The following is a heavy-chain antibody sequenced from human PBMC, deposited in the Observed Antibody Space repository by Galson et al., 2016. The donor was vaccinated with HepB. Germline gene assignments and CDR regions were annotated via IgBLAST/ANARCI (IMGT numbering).Heavy chain of an antibody. V-gene: IGHV3-30-3*01. D-gene: IGHD3-16*01. CDR1: GFTFSSFA. CDR2: ISYDGNNN. CDR3: ARGGRGELDY. Sequence: SLRLSCAASGFTFSSFAMHWVRQAPGQGLEWVAFISYDGNNNYYADSVKGRFTISRDNSKNTLYLQMNTLRAEDTDVYYCARGGRGELDYWGQGTVVTVPS. J-gene: IGHJ4*02.